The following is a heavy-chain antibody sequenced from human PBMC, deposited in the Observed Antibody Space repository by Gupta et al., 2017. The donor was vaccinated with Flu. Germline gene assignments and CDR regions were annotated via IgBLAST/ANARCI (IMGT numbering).Heavy chain of an antibody. CDR2: IYYDGST. CDR3: VKHPRDPNFED. V-gene: IGHV4-39*01. J-gene: IGHJ1*01. D-gene: IGHD5-24*01. Sequence: QLQESGPGLVKPSETLSLTCAVSGVPISGTTYYWAWVRQPPGKGLEWIGDIYYDGSTYYNPSLKSRITISADTSQNQFSLRLTSVTATDTARYFCVKHPRDPNFEDWGQGTLVTVSS. CDR1: GVPISGTTYY.